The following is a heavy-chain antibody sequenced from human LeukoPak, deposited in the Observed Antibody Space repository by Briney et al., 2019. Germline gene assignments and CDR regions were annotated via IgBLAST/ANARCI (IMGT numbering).Heavy chain of an antibody. D-gene: IGHD6-19*01. V-gene: IGHV3-23*01. CDR3: AKTLSSGWSGKYYFDY. J-gene: IGHJ4*02. Sequence: GGSLRLSCAASGFTFSTYAMSWVRHAPGKGLEWVSGISGNGDNTYYADSVKGRFTIYRDNSKSRLSLQMNSLRAEDTAVYYCAKTLSSGWSGKYYFDYWGQGTLVSVSS. CDR2: ISGNGDNT. CDR1: GFTFSTYA.